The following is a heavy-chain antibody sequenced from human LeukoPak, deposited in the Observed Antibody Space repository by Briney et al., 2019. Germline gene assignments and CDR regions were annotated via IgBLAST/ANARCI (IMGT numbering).Heavy chain of an antibody. CDR2: ISYDGSNK. V-gene: IGHV3-30-3*01. Sequence: PGGSLRLSCAASGFTFSSYAMHWVRQAPGKGLEWVAVISYDGSNKYYADSVKGRFTISRDNSKDTLYLQMNSLRAEDTAVYYCARLGIAVAGDDYWGQGTLVTVSS. CDR3: ARLGIAVAGDDY. CDR1: GFTFSSYA. J-gene: IGHJ4*02. D-gene: IGHD6-19*01.